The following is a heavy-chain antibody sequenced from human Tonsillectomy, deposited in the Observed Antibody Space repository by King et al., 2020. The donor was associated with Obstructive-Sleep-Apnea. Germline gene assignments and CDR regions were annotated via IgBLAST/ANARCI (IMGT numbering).Heavy chain of an antibody. CDR1: QGSISSSHW. CDR2: VNLSGTT. V-gene: IGHV4-4*02. D-gene: IGHD3-3*01. J-gene: IGHJ5*02. CDR3: ASHRCGAGPLYHWFDP. Sequence: VQLQESGPGLVKPSGTLSLTCTVSQGSISSSHWWRWVRQSPGKGLEWIGEVNLSGTTNYNPSLNSRVTISMDTSNSQFSLKLNSVAARDTAGYYCASHRCGAGPLYHWFDPWGQGPLVTVSS.